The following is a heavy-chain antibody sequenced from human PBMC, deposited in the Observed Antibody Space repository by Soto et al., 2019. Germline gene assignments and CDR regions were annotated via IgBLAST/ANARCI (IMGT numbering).Heavy chain of an antibody. CDR1: GFTFSSYS. J-gene: IGHJ4*02. Sequence: GGSLRLSCAASGFTFSSYSMNWVRQAPGKGLEWVSYISSSSSTIYYADSVKGRFTISRDNAKNSLYLQMNSLRAEDTAVYYCASDLITMVRGVIGGLLDDYWGQGTLVTVSS. V-gene: IGHV3-48*01. CDR3: ASDLITMVRGVIGGLLDDY. D-gene: IGHD3-10*01. CDR2: ISSSSSTI.